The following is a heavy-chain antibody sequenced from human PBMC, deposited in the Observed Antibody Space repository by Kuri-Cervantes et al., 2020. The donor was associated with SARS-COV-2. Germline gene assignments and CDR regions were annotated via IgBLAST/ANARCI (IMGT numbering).Heavy chain of an antibody. J-gene: IGHJ6*02. CDR2: ISAYNGNT. V-gene: IGHV1-18*01. D-gene: IGHD5-18*01. CDR1: GYTFTTYD. Sequence: ASVKVSCKASGYTFTTYDINWVRQAPGQGLEWMGWISAYNGNTNYAQKFQGRVTITADESTSTAYMELSSLRSEDTAVYYCAREMVDTAMVTYSYYYYGMDVWGQGTTVTVSS. CDR3: AREMVDTAMVTYSYYYYGMDV.